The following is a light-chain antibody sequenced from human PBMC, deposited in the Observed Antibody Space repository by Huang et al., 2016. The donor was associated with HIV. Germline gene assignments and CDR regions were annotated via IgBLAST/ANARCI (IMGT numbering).Light chain of an antibody. CDR3: QQSYSTLRYT. CDR1: QSISSY. J-gene: IGKJ2*01. Sequence: DIQMTQSPSSLSASVGDRVTITCRASQSISSYLNWYQQKPGKAPKLLIYAASSLQSGFPSSFSGSGSGTDFTLTISSLQPEDFATYYCQQSYSTLRYTFGQGTKLEIK. V-gene: IGKV1-39*01. CDR2: AAS.